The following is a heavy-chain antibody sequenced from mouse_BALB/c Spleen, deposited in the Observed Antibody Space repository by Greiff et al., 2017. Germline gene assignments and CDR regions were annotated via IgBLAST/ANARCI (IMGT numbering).Heavy chain of an antibody. Sequence: EVKLMESGPGLVKPSQSLSLTCTVTGYSITSDYAWNWIRQFPGNKLEWMGYISYSGSTSYNPSLKSRISITRDTSKNQFFLQLNSVTTEDTATYYCARSDYDDWFAYWGQGTLVTVSA. CDR3: ARSDYDDWFAY. D-gene: IGHD2-4*01. V-gene: IGHV3-2*02. J-gene: IGHJ3*01. CDR1: GYSITSDYA. CDR2: ISYSGST.